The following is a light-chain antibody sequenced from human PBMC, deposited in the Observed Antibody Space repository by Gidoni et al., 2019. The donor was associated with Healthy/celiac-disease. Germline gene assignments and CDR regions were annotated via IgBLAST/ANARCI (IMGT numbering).Light chain of an antibody. CDR1: KLGDKY. V-gene: IGLV3-1*01. CDR3: QAWDSSTCV. Sequence: SYELTQPPSVSVSPRQTASITCSGDKLGDKYACWYQQKPGQSPVLVIYQDSKRPSGIPERFSGSNSGNTATLTISGTQAMDEADYYCQAWDSSTCVFGGGTKLTVL. J-gene: IGLJ2*01. CDR2: QDS.